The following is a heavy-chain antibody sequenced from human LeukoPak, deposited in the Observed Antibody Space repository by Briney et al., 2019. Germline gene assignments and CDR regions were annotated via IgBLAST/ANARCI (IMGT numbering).Heavy chain of an antibody. CDR1: GGSFSGYY. CDR2: INHSGST. V-gene: IGHV4-34*01. D-gene: IGHD1-1*01. CDR3: ARDDRGYYFDY. Sequence: KPSETLSLTCAVYGGSFSGYYWSWIRQPPGKGLEWIGEINHSGSTNYNPSLKSRVTISVDTSKNQFSLKLSSVTAADTAVYYCARDDRGYYFDYWGQGTLVTVSS. J-gene: IGHJ4*02.